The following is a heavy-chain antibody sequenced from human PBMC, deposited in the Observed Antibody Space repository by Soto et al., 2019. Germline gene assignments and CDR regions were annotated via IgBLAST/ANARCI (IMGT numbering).Heavy chain of an antibody. CDR2: IYYSGST. Sequence: PSETLSLTCTVSGGSISSSSYYWGWIRQPPGKVLEWIGSIYYSGSTYYNPSLKSRVTISVDTSKNQFPLKLSSVTAADTAVYYCARQGYYDSSGYYWGGVDYWGQGTLVTVSS. V-gene: IGHV4-39*01. J-gene: IGHJ4*02. CDR1: GGSISSSSYY. CDR3: ARQGYYDSSGYYWGGVDY. D-gene: IGHD3-22*01.